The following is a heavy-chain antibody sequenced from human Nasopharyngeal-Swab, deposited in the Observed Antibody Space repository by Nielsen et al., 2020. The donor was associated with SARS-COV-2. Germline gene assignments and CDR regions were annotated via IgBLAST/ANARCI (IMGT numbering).Heavy chain of an antibody. CDR1: GFRFSSYA. V-gene: IGHV3-30*09. CDR3: ARDPYQLRSDYYGMDV. J-gene: IGHJ6*02. CDR2: ISYDGRNE. D-gene: IGHD2-2*01. Sequence: GGSLRLSCAASGFRFSSYAMSWVRQVPGKGLEWVAVISYDGRNEYYPDSVKGRFAISRDNSKNTLYLQMNNLRAEDAAVYFCARDPYQLRSDYYGMDVWGQGTTVVVS.